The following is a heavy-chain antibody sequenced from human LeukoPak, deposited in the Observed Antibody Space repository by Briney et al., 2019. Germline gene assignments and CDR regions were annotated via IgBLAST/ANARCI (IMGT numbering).Heavy chain of an antibody. Sequence: ASVKVSCKASGGTFSSYAISWVRQAPGQGLEWMGGIIPIFGTANYAQKFQGRVTITADESTSTAYMELSSLRSEDTAVYYCARGDCSGGSCYYFDYWGQGILVTVSS. D-gene: IGHD2-15*01. CDR1: GGTFSSYA. J-gene: IGHJ4*02. V-gene: IGHV1-69*01. CDR3: ARGDCSGGSCYYFDY. CDR2: IIPIFGTA.